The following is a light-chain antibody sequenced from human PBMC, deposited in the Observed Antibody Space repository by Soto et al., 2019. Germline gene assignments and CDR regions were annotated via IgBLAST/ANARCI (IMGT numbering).Light chain of an antibody. CDR1: QSVRSNS. CDR2: GAS. Sequence: EIVLTQSPRTLSLSPGESATLSCTASQSVRSNSLAWYQQKPGQAPRLLMFGASGRATGTPPRFSGRGSGTDFALTISSLEPEDFAVYYCQQYGTSPLTLGGGTKVDI. V-gene: IGKV3-20*01. J-gene: IGKJ4*01. CDR3: QQYGTSPLT.